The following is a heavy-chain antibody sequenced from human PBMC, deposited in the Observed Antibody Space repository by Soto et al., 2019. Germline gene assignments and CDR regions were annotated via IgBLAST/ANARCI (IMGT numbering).Heavy chain of an antibody. V-gene: IGHV3-74*01. CDR2: INSDGSST. D-gene: IGHD2-21*02. J-gene: IGHJ4*02. Sequence: EVQLVESGGGLVQPGGSLRLSCAASGFTFSSYWMHWVRQAPGKGLVWVSRINSDGSSTSYADAVKGRFTISRDNAKNTLYLQMNSLRAEDTAVYYCARPRPYCGGDCPDSWGQGTLVTVSS. CDR3: ARPRPYCGGDCPDS. CDR1: GFTFSSYW.